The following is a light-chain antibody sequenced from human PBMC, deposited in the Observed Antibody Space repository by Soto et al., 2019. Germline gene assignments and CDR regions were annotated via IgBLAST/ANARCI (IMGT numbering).Light chain of an antibody. CDR3: SSHTTSDTRV. V-gene: IGLV2-14*03. Sequence: QSVLTQPASVSGSPGQAIAISCTGTYSDVGAYDYVSWYQQHPNKAPKLIIYEVNNRPSGVSSRFSGSKSVNTATLTISGLQAGDEADYYCSSHTTSDTRVFGTGTKVTVL. CDR1: YSDVGAYDY. J-gene: IGLJ1*01. CDR2: EVN.